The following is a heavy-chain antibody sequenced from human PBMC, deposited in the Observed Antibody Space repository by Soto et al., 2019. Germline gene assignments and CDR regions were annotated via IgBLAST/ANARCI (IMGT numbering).Heavy chain of an antibody. CDR2: IIPIFGTA. CDR1: GGTFSSYA. J-gene: IGHJ4*02. Sequence: QVQLVQSGAEVKKPGSSVKVSCKASGGTFSSYAISWVRQAPGQGLEWMGGIIPIFGTANYAQKFQGRVKFPADESTGTPYMELSGLRSEDTAVYYCAREHLPLTPVTYFDNWGQGTLVPVPS. D-gene: IGHD4-17*01. V-gene: IGHV1-69*01. CDR3: AREHLPLTPVTYFDN.